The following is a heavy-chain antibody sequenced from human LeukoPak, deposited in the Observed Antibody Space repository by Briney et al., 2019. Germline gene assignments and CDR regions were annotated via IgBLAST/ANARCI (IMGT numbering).Heavy chain of an antibody. Sequence: GGSLRLSCAASGFTFSSYGMHWVRQAPGKGLEWVAFIRYDGSNKYYADSVKGRFTSSRDNSKNTLYLQMNSLRAEDTAVYYCAKDLPLRFDPWGQGTLVTVSS. J-gene: IGHJ5*02. CDR2: IRYDGSNK. V-gene: IGHV3-30*02. CDR1: GFTFSSYG. CDR3: AKDLPLRFDP.